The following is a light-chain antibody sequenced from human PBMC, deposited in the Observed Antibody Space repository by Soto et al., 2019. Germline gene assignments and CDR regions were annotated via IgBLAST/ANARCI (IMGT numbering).Light chain of an antibody. CDR2: GTS. CDR1: QSVSSSN. CDR3: QQHGSSPIT. V-gene: IGKV3-20*01. J-gene: IGKJ5*01. Sequence: EIVLTQSPGTLSLSPGERATLSCRASQSVSSSNLVWYQQKPGQAPRLLIFGTSNRATGTPDRFSASGSGTDFTLTISRLEPEDFAVYYCQQHGSSPITFGQGTRLEIK.